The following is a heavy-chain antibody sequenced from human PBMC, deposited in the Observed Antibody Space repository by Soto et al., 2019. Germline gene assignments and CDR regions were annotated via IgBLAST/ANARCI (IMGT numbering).Heavy chain of an antibody. CDR3: ARGAEQWLVQGGWFDP. CDR1: GFTFSSYA. D-gene: IGHD6-19*01. V-gene: IGHV3-30-3*01. CDR2: ISYDGSNK. J-gene: IGHJ5*02. Sequence: QVQLVESGGGVVQPGRSLRLSCAASGFTFSSYAMHWVRQAPGKGLEWVAVISYDGSNKYYADSVKGRFTISRDNSKNXLYLQMNSLRAEDTAVYYCARGAEQWLVQGGWFDPWGQGTLVTVSS.